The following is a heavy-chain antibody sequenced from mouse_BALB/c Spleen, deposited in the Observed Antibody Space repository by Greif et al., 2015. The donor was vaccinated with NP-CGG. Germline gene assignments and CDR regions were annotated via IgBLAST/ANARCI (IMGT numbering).Heavy chain of an antibody. CDR1: GYTFTSYW. V-gene: IGHV1-7*01. D-gene: IGHD1-1*01. J-gene: IGHJ4*01. Sequence: VQLQESGAERAKPGASVKVSCKASGYTFTSYWMRWVKQRPGQGLEWIGYINPSTGYTEYNQKFKDKATLTADKSSSTAYMQLSSLTSEDSAVYYCASSYYYGSSYYAMDYWGQGTSVTVSS. CDR2: INPSTGYT. CDR3: ASSYYYGSSYYAMDY.